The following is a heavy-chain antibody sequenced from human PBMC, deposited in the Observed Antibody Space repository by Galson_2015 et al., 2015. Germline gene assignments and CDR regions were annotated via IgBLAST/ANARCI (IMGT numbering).Heavy chain of an antibody. CDR1: GFPFTSYA. J-gene: IGHJ5*02. V-gene: IGHV7-4-1*02. D-gene: IGHD3-3*01. CDR3: ARSWWGYDYSSATNWLDP. CDR2: VNTNTGNP. Sequence: SVKVSCKASGFPFTSYAVNWVRQAPGQGLEWMGWVNTNTGNPKYAQAFTGRFVFSLDTSVSTAYLQITSLKAEDTAVYYCARSWWGYDYSSATNWLDPWGQGTLATVSS.